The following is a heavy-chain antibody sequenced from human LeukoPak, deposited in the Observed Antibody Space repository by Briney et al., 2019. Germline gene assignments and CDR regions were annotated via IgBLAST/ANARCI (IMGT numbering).Heavy chain of an antibody. D-gene: IGHD3-22*01. CDR3: ARKGGYDSSGYLAY. Sequence: ASLKVSCKASGYTFTSYGISWVRQAPGQGLEWIGWISAYNGNTNYAQKLQGRVTMTTDTSTSTAYMELRSLRSDDTAVYYCARKGGYDSSGYLAYWGQGTLVTVSS. J-gene: IGHJ4*02. V-gene: IGHV1-18*01. CDR2: ISAYNGNT. CDR1: GYTFTSYG.